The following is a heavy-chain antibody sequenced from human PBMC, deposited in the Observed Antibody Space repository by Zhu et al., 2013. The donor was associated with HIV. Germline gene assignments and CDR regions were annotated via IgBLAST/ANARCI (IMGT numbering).Heavy chain of an antibody. D-gene: IGHD2-21*01. CDR1: GYTFTGYY. V-gene: IGHV1-2*02. Sequence: QVHLVQSGAEVKKPGASVKVSCKASGYTFTGYYMHWLRQTPGQGLEWMGWINLKSGGTKYAQKFQVRVTMTRDTSIRTAYMELSRLKSDDTAVYYCARADRVVIDYWGQGTLVTVSS. CDR3: ARADRVVIDY. CDR2: INLKSGGT. J-gene: IGHJ4*02.